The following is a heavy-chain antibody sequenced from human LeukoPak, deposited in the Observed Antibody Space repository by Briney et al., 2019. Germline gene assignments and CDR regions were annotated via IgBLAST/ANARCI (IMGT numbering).Heavy chain of an antibody. J-gene: IGHJ4*02. CDR1: GGTFSSYA. Sequence: SVKVSCKASGGTFSSYAISWVRQAPGQGLEWMGRITPIFGTANYAQKFQGRVTITTDESTSTAYMELSSLRSEDTAVYYCARVDRYSSGLDYWGQGTLVTVSS. D-gene: IGHD6-19*01. CDR2: ITPIFGTA. V-gene: IGHV1-69*05. CDR3: ARVDRYSSGLDY.